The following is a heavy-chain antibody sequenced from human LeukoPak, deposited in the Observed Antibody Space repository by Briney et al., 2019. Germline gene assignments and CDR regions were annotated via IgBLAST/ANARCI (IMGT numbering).Heavy chain of an antibody. CDR1: GGSISSYY. CDR2: IYHSGSS. D-gene: IGHD3-16*02. V-gene: IGHV4-59*01. CDR3: ARSLPLGELTFRPFFDY. Sequence: SETLFLTCAVSGGSISSYYWSWIRQPPGKGLEWIGYIYHSGSSNYNPSLRSRVTISVDTSKNQFSLKLTSVTAADTAVYYCARSLPLGELTFRPFFDYWGRGTLVIVSS. J-gene: IGHJ4*02.